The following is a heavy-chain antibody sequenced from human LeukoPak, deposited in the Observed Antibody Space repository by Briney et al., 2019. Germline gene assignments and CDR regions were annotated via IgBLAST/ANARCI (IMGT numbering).Heavy chain of an antibody. J-gene: IGHJ4*02. Sequence: GASVKVSCKASGYIFTGHYIYWVRQAPGQGLEWMGWINPNSGDTNYAPKFQGRVIITTNASISTAYMELSSLRSEDTAVYYCARGFSVYDTSGYDYWGPGTLVTVSS. CDR2: INPNSGDT. CDR1: GYIFTGHY. CDR3: ARGFSVYDTSGYDY. D-gene: IGHD3-22*01. V-gene: IGHV1-8*03.